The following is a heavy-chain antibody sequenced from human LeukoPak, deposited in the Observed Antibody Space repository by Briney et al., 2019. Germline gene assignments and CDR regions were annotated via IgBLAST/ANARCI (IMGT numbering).Heavy chain of an antibody. Sequence: GASVKVSCKASGYTFTGYYMHWVRQAPGQGLEWMAWINPNTGVTKYAQKFQGRVTMTRGTSISTAYLEVSRLRSDDTAVYYCTRDRRSSGDYWGQGTLVTVSS. V-gene: IGHV1-2*02. D-gene: IGHD5/OR15-5a*01. CDR3: TRDRRSSGDY. CDR1: GYTFTGYY. CDR2: INPNTGVT. J-gene: IGHJ4*02.